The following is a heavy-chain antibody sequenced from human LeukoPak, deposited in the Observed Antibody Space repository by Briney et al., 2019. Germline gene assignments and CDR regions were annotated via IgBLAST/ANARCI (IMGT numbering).Heavy chain of an antibody. D-gene: IGHD3-22*01. CDR2: IKSKTDGGTT. J-gene: IGHJ4*02. V-gene: IGHV3-15*01. CDR1: GFTFSNAW. CDR3: TTDLYYDSSGYRKRIDY. Sequence: PGGSLRLSCAASGFTFSNAWMSWVRQAPGKGLEWVGRIKSKTDGGTTDYAAPVKGRFTISRDDSKNTLYLQMNSLKTEDTAVYYCTTDLYYDSSGYRKRIDYWGQGTLVTVPS.